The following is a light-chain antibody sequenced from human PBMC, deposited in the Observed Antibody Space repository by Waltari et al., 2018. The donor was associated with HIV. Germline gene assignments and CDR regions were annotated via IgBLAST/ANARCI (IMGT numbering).Light chain of an antibody. Sequence: QSALTQPPSASGSPGQSVTMSCPGATSDIHDYTFISWYQQYSGKAPKLIIFEVTKRPSGVPDRFSGSRSGNTASLIVSGLQAEDEAVYFCSSFAGSNKLFGGGTKLTVL. CDR1: TSDIHDYTF. CDR2: EVT. J-gene: IGLJ2*01. V-gene: IGLV2-8*01. CDR3: SSFAGSNKL.